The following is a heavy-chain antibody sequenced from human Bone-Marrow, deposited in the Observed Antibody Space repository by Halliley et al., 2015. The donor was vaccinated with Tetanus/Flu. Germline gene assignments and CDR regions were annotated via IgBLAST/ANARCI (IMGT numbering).Heavy chain of an antibody. CDR2: CMGSQA. CDR3: ARAHSRGHDGSWWYGWFDA. Sequence: CMGSQANYADSVRGRFTISRDNSKNTVYLQMNSLRPKDPAFYYCARAHSRGHDGSWWYGWFDAWGQGSLVTVSS. D-gene: IGHD6-13*01. J-gene: IGHJ5*02. V-gene: IGHV3-53*05.